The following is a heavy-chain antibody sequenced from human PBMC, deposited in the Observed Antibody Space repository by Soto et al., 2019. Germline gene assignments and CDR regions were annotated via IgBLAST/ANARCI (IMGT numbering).Heavy chain of an antibody. CDR3: ARELAARGYYYYGMDV. CDR1: GYTLTGYY. CDR2: INPNSGGT. D-gene: IGHD6-6*01. J-gene: IGHJ6*02. Sequence: GASVKVSCKASGYTLTGYYMHWVRQAPGQGLEWMGWINPNSGGTNYAQKFQGWVTMTRDTSISTAYMELSRLRSDDTAVYYCARELAARGYYYYGMDVWGQGTTVTVSS. V-gene: IGHV1-2*04.